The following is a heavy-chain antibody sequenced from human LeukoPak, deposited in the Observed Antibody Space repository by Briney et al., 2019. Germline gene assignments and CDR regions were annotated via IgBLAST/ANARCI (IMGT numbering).Heavy chain of an antibody. V-gene: IGHV1-8*01. J-gene: IGHJ6*03. Sequence: ASVKVSCKAPGYTFTSYDINWVRQATGQGLEWMGWMNPNSGNTGYAQKFQGRVTMTRNTSISTAYMKLSSLRSEDTAVYYCARGQDGYSSSWQRLGVNYYYYYMDVWGKGTTVTISS. CDR2: MNPNSGNT. D-gene: IGHD6-13*01. CDR3: ARGQDGYSSSWQRLGVNYYYYYMDV. CDR1: GYTFTSYD.